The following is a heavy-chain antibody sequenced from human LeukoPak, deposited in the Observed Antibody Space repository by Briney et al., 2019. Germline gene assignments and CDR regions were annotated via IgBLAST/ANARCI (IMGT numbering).Heavy chain of an antibody. CDR3: ASKVGWYVDGFDY. V-gene: IGHV3-48*01. CDR1: GFTFNSYS. Sequence: GGSLRLSCAASGFTFNSYSMNWVRQAPGKGLEWVSYISSSSLTIFYADSVKGRFTISSDNAKNSLYLQMNSLRAEDRAGYYCASKVGWYVDGFDYWGQGALVTVSS. J-gene: IGHJ4*02. D-gene: IGHD2-15*01. CDR2: ISSSSLTI.